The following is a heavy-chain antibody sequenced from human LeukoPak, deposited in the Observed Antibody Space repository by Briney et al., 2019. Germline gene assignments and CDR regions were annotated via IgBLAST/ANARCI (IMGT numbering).Heavy chain of an antibody. J-gene: IGHJ4*02. Sequence: GASLRLSCAASGFTFSSYGMHWVRQAPGKGLEWVAVIWYDGSNKYYADSVKGRFTISRDNSKNTLYLQMNSLRAEDTAVYYCARESNSGSYSYYFDYWRQGTLVTVSS. V-gene: IGHV3-33*01. CDR1: GFTFSSYG. CDR2: IWYDGSNK. CDR3: ARESNSGSYSYYFDY. D-gene: IGHD1-26*01.